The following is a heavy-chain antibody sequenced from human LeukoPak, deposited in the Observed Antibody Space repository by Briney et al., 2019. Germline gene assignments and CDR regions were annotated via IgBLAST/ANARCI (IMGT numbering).Heavy chain of an antibody. D-gene: IGHD1-14*01. J-gene: IGHJ4*02. CDR1: GFTFSSYA. V-gene: IGHV3-30-3*01. Sequence: GGSLRLSCAASGFTFSSYAMDWVRQAPGKGLEWVAVTSSDGNIKYYADSVKGRFTISRDNSKNTLYLQLNSLRGEDTGVYYCAMDPGPASARLFDYWGQGTLVTVSS. CDR3: AMDPGPASARLFDY. CDR2: TSSDGNIK.